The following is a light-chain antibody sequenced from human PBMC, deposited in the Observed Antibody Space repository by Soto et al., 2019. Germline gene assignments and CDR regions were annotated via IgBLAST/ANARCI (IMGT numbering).Light chain of an antibody. CDR3: SSYTSTTTVV. V-gene: IGLV2-14*01. J-gene: IGLJ3*02. CDR1: NSDVGGYNY. Sequence: SALTQPASVSGSPGQSISISCTGTNSDVGGYNYVSWYQQHPGKAPKLMIYEVTSRPSGVSNRFSGSKSGNTASLTISGLQAEDEADYYCSSYTSTTTVVFGGGTKLTVL. CDR2: EVT.